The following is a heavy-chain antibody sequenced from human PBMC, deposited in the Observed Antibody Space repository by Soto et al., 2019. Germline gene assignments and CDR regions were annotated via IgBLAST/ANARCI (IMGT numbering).Heavy chain of an antibody. CDR2: IYSSGST. V-gene: IGHV4-31*03. Sequence: TLSLTCTVAGGAISSGGYYWSSIRQHPVKRLGWIGSIYSSGSTYYNPSLKSGDTISVDTSKNQFSLKLGTVAAADTAVYFCARCHTNYSDSRGYIFDYWLQGPPVTVSS. CDR3: ARCHTNYSDSRGYIFDY. J-gene: IGHJ4*02. D-gene: IGHD3-22*01. CDR1: GGAISSGGYY.